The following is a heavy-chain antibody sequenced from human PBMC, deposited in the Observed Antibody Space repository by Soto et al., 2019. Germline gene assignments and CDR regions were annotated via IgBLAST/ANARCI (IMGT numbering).Heavy chain of an antibody. V-gene: IGHV3-30*18. J-gene: IGHJ6*02. D-gene: IGHD1-26*01. CDR2: ISYDGSNK. CDR1: GFTFSSYG. CDR3: AKDLAPGAENYYYGMDV. Sequence: QVQLVESGGGVVQPGRSLRLSCAASGFTFSSYGMHWVRQAPGKGLEWVAVISYDGSNKYYADSVKGRFTISRDNSKNTLYLQMNSLRAEDTAVYYCAKDLAPGAENYYYGMDVWGQGTTVTVSS.